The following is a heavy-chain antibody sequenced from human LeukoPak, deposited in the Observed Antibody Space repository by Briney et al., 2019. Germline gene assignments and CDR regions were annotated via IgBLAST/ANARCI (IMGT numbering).Heavy chain of an antibody. CDR3: ARVLSSSWGAYCYYGMDV. Sequence: KPGGSLRFSCAASGFTFSDYYMSWIRQAPGKGLEWVSYISSRSSYTKYTDSVEGRLTISRDNVKNSLYLQMNSLRAEDTAVYYCARVLSSSWGAYCYYGMDVWGQGSTVTVSS. J-gene: IGHJ6*02. CDR2: ISSRSSYT. V-gene: IGHV3-11*06. CDR1: GFTFSDYY. D-gene: IGHD6-13*01.